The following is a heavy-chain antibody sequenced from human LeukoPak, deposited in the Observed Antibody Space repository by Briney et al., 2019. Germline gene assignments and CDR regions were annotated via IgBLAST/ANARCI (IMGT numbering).Heavy chain of an antibody. J-gene: IGHJ6*03. CDR3: ARDGDTVLTRGYYYYMDV. D-gene: IGHD4-23*01. CDR1: GFTFSSYT. V-gene: IGHV3-21*01. Sequence: KSGGSLRLSCAASGFTFSSYTMNWVRQAPGKGLEWVSSISTSSSYIYYADSVKGRFTISRDNAKKSLYLQMNSLRAGDTAVYYCARDGDTVLTRGYYYYMDVWGKGTTVTVSS. CDR2: ISTSSSYI.